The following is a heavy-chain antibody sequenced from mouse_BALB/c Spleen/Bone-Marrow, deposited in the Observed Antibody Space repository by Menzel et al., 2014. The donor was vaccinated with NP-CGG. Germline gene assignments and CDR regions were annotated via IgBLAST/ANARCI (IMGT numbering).Heavy chain of an antibody. D-gene: IGHD1-1*01. V-gene: IGHV5-17*02. J-gene: IGHJ2*01. CDR3: ARSGSSSGYFDY. CDR2: ISGGSSTI. Sequence: EVKLVESGGGLVQPGGSRKLSCAASGFTFSSFGMHWVRQAPEKGLEWVAYISGGSSTIYYADTVMGRFTISRDNPKNTLFLQMTSLRSEDTAMYYCARSGSSSGYFDYWGQGTTLTVSS. CDR1: GFTFSSFG.